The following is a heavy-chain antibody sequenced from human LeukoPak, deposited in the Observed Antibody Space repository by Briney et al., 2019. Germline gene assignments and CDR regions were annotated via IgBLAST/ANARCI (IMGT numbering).Heavy chain of an antibody. CDR2: VSYDGSNK. CDR3: ARDRSLSSFGELFI. Sequence: GGSLRLSCAASGFTFRSYAVHWVRQAPGRGLEWVAVVSYDGSNKYYTDSVRGRFTISRDDSKNTLYLQMNSLRAEDTALYYCARDRSLSSFGELFIWGQGTLVTVSS. CDR1: GFTFRSYA. J-gene: IGHJ4*02. D-gene: IGHD3-10*01. V-gene: IGHV3-30*10.